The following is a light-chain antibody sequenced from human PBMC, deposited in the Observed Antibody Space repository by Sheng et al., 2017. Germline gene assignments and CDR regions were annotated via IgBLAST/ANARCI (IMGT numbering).Light chain of an antibody. V-gene: IGKV3-11*01. CDR1: QSVSSD. CDR2: DVS. Sequence: EIVLTQSPATLSLSPGERATLSCRASQSVSSDLAWYQQKVGQAPRLIIYDVSNRATGIPARFSGSGSGTDFTLTIRNLEPEDVAVYYCQHGASWPLTFGGGTKVEIK. CDR3: QHGASWPLT. J-gene: IGKJ4*01.